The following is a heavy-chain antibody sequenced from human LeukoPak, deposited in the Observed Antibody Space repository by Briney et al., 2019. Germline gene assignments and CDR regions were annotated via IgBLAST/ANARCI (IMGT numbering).Heavy chain of an antibody. CDR3: ASPHRYYDLWSGYSRAFDI. V-gene: IGHV4-39*01. Sequence: SETLSLTCTVSGGSISSSSYYWGWIRQPPGKGLEWIGSIYYSGSTYYNPSLKSRVTISVDTSKNQFSLKLSSVTAADTAVYYCASPHRYYDLWSGYSRAFDIWGQGTMVTVSS. D-gene: IGHD3-3*01. CDR2: IYYSGST. CDR1: GGSISSSSYY. J-gene: IGHJ3*02.